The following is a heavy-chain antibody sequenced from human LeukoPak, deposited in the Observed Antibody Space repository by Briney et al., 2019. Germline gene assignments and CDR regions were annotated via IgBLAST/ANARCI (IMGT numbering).Heavy chain of an antibody. J-gene: IGHJ6*02. CDR3: ARDRSSSWLWTYYYYGMDV. D-gene: IGHD6-13*01. CDR1: GFTFSSYA. CDR2: ISYDESNK. Sequence: GGSLRLSCAASGFTFSSYAMHWVRQAPGKGLEWVAVISYDESNKYYADSVKGRFTISRDNSKNTLYLQMNSLRAEDTAVYYCARDRSSSWLWTYYYYGMDVWGQGTTVTVSS. V-gene: IGHV3-30-3*01.